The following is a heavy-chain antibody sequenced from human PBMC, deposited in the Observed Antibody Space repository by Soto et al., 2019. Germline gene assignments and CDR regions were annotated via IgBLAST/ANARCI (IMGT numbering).Heavy chain of an antibody. V-gene: IGHV1-69*01. J-gene: IGHJ3*02. Sequence: QVQLVQSGAEVKKPGSSVKVSCKASGGTFSSYAISWVRQAPGQGLEWMGGIIPIFGTANYAQKFQGRVTLTADESTSTAYMELSSLRSEDTAGYYCASVITMIAAFDIWGQGTMVTVSS. CDR2: IIPIFGTA. CDR3: ASVITMIAAFDI. D-gene: IGHD3-22*01. CDR1: GGTFSSYA.